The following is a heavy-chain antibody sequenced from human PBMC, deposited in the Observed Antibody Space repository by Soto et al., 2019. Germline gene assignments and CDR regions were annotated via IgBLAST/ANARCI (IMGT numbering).Heavy chain of an antibody. CDR2: IYSGETT. CDR3: RGEGGVLGRLSLFEY. J-gene: IGHJ4*02. Sequence: GGSLRLSCAASGFNVNSDYMNWVRQTPGKGLEWVASIYSGETTYYADSVSGRFTISTDKSKNTLFFQLSSLRMEDAAVYYCRGEGGVLGRLSLFEYWGQGVLVPVSS. CDR1: GFNVNSDY. D-gene: IGHD3-16*01. V-gene: IGHV3-53*01.